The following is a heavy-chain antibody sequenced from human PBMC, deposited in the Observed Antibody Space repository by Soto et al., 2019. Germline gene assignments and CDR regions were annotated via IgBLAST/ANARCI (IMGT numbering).Heavy chain of an antibody. J-gene: IGHJ5*02. Sequence: SXKVSFKASGYSXIGYYMDLVRQAPGQGLEWMGWINPKSGVTNYAQKFQGRVTMTSDTSITTAYMELSSLRSDDTAVYYCARGDVNWFDPWGQGTLGTVSS. CDR1: GYSXIGYY. CDR3: ARGDVNWFDP. D-gene: IGHD2-21*02. V-gene: IGHV1-2*02. CDR2: INPKSGVT.